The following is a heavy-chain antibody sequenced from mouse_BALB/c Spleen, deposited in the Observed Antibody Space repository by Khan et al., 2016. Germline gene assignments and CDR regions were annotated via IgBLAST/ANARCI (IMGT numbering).Heavy chain of an antibody. V-gene: IGHV3-2*02. J-gene: IGHJ4*01. Sequence: VQLKESGPGLVKPSQSLSLTCTVTGYSITNDYAWNWIRQFPGNKLEWMGYITYSGSTSFNPSLKSRISITRDTSKNQFFLQLNSVTTEDTATYYCARGDYDGTYYGMDYWGQGTSVTVSS. CDR2: ITYSGST. CDR1: GYSITNDYA. CDR3: ARGDYDGTYYGMDY. D-gene: IGHD2-4*01.